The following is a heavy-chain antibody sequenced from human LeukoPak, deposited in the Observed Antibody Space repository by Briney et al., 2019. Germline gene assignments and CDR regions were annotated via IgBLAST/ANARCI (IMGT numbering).Heavy chain of an antibody. J-gene: IGHJ3*02. CDR2: IIPFFGVL. D-gene: IGHD4-17*01. CDR1: GGSFSTFA. CDR3: ARDWDYGDYINAFDT. V-gene: IGHV1-69*01. Sequence: SVKVSCKASGGSFSTFAISWVRQAPGQGLEWMGAIIPFFGVLNYAQKFQGRVTITADESTSTAYMELSSLRSEDTAVYYCARDWDYGDYINAFDTWGQGTMVTVSS.